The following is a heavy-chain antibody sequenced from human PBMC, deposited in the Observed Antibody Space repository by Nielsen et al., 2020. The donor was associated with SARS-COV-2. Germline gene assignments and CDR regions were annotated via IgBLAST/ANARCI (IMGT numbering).Heavy chain of an antibody. J-gene: IGHJ4*02. CDR2: ISGSGGST. D-gene: IGHD5-12*01. CDR3: AKSSDWLRNDY. CDR1: GFTFSSYA. Sequence: GESLKISCAASGFTFSSYAMSWVRQAPGKGLEWVSAISGSGGSTYYADSVKGRFTISRDNSKNTLYLQMNSLRAEDTAAYYCAKSSDWLRNDYWGQGTLVTVSS. V-gene: IGHV3-23*01.